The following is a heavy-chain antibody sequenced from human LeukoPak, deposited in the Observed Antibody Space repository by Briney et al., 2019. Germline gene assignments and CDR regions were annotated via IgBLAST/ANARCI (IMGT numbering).Heavy chain of an antibody. V-gene: IGHV3-74*01. J-gene: IGHJ3*02. CDR3: VRGSFGPDI. CDR2: VNNDGSDR. D-gene: IGHD3/OR15-3a*01. CDR1: GFTFSSHW. Sequence: GGSLRLSCAASGFTFSSHWVHWVRQAPGKGLVWVSRVNNDGSDRTYADSVKGRFTISRDNAKNTLYLQMNSLRDEDTAVYYCVRGSFGPDIWGQGTMVTVSS.